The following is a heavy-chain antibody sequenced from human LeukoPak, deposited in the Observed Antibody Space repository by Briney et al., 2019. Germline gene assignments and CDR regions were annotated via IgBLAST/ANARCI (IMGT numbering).Heavy chain of an antibody. CDR1: GGSISSYY. CDR2: IYYSGST. D-gene: IGHD3-16*01. V-gene: IGHV4-59*01. CDR3: ARGYEPEAVDAFDI. Sequence: SETLSLTCTVSGGSISSYYWSWIRQPPGKGLEWIGYIYYSGSTNYNPSLKSRVTISVDTSKNQFSLKLSSVTAADTAVYYCARGYEPEAVDAFDIWGQGTMDTVSS. J-gene: IGHJ3*02.